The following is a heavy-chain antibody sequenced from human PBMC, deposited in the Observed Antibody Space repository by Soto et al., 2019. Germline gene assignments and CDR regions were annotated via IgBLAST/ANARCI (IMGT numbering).Heavy chain of an antibody. Sequence: GGSLRLSCAASGFTFSSYGMHWVRQAPGEGLEWVAVISYDGSNKYYADSVKGRFTISRDNSKSTLYLQMNSLRAEDTAVYYCAKDLDKDFWSGSIDYWRQGTLVTVSS. CDR3: AKDLDKDFWSGSIDY. CDR2: ISYDGSNK. V-gene: IGHV3-30*18. CDR1: GFTFSSYG. D-gene: IGHD3-3*01. J-gene: IGHJ4*02.